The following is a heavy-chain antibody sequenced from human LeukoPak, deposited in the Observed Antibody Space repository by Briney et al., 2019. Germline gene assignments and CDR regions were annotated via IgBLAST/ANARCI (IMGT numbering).Heavy chain of an antibody. J-gene: IGHJ6*02. Sequence: GGSLRLSCAASGFTFSSYGMHWVRQAPGKGLEWVAVISYDGSNKYYTDSVKGRFTISRDNSKNTLYLQMNSLSTDDTAVYYCARDSGISRGAVTMNRSATPYGLDVWGQGTTVTVSS. CDR2: ISYDGSNK. V-gene: IGHV3-30*19. D-gene: IGHD3-10*01. CDR3: ARDSGISRGAVTMNRSATPYGLDV. CDR1: GFTFSSYG.